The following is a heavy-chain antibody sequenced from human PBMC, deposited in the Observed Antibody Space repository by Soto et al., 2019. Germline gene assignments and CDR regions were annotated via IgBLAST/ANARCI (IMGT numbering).Heavy chain of an antibody. J-gene: IGHJ2*01. CDR2: IRSKANSYAT. CDR3: AKDQSDLHWYFDL. Sequence: GGSLSLSCAASGFTFSGSSMHWVRQASGKGLEWVGRIRSKANSYATAYAASVKGRFTISRDNSKNTLYLQMNSLRAEDTAVYYCAKDQSDLHWYFDLWGRGTLVTVSS. CDR1: GFTFSGSS. V-gene: IGHV3-73*01.